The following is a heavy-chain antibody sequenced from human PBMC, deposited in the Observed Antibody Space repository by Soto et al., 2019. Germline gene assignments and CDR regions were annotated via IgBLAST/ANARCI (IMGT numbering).Heavy chain of an antibody. D-gene: IGHD2-8*01. J-gene: IGHJ4*02. CDR2: IDTNGDT. V-gene: IGHV4-31*03. CDR1: GDSLRRGFHH. Sequence: QVQLQESGSGLLKPSQTLSLDCSVSGDSLRRGFHHWSWIRQTPGKGLQLIGYIDTNGDTHYDPSLRNRLSMLIVTTESRISLKVTSVTAADTAVYYCARGTVYYCPNDKCGFFFDHWGQGARVTVTS. CDR3: ARGTVYYCPNDKCGFFFDH.